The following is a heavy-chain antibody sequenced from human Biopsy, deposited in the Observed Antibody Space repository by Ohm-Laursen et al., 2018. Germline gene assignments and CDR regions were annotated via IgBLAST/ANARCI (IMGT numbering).Heavy chain of an antibody. CDR3: ARDSGILNYGNFKYYPYYGMDV. CDR2: IYYSVMT. Sequence: SDTLSLTCTVSGDSVTKYYWSWIRQPPGKGLEWIGHIYYSVMTNYNPSLQSRVSISVDTSRNKVSLTLSSVTAADTAVYYCARDSGILNYGNFKYYPYYGMDVWGQGTKVTVSS. V-gene: IGHV4-59*02. D-gene: IGHD4-11*01. J-gene: IGHJ6*02. CDR1: GDSVTKYY.